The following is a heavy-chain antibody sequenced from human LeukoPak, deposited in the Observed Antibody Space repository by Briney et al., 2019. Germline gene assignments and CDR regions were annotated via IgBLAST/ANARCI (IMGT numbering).Heavy chain of an antibody. Sequence: ASETLSLTGAVYGGSFSGYYWSWIRQRPGKGLEWIGEINHSGSTNYNPSLKSRVTISVDTSKNQFSLQLNSVTPEDTAVYYCAREAEITRFDYWGQGTLVTVSS. CDR3: AREAEITRFDY. CDR1: GGSFSGYY. V-gene: IGHV4-34*01. J-gene: IGHJ4*02. D-gene: IGHD5-24*01. CDR2: INHSGST.